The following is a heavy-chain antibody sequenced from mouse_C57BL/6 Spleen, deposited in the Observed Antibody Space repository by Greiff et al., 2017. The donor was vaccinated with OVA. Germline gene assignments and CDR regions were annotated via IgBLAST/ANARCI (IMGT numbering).Heavy chain of an antibody. V-gene: IGHV1-15*01. CDR2: IDPETGGT. J-gene: IGHJ2*01. Sequence: VQLQPSGAELVRPGASVTLSCKASGYTFTDYEMHWVKQTPVHGLEWIGAIDPETGGTAYNQKFKGKAILTADKSSSTAYMELRSLTSEDSAVYYCTLYYGSSYCDYWGQGTTLAVSS. D-gene: IGHD1-1*01. CDR1: GYTFTDYE. CDR3: TLYYGSSYCDY.